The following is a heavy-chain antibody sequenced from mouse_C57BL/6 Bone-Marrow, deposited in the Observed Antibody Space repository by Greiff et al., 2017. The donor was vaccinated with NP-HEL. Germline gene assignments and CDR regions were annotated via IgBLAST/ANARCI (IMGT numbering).Heavy chain of an antibody. J-gene: IGHJ2*01. D-gene: IGHD2-5*01. V-gene: IGHV1-15*01. CDR2: IDPETGGT. CDR3: TRGGDSNYGNY. Sequence: VKLVESGAELVRPGASVTLSCKASGYTFTDYEMHWVKQTPVHGLEWIGAIDPETGGTAYNQKFKGKAILTADKSSSTAYMELRSLTSEDSAVYYCTRGGDSNYGNYWGQGTTLTVSS. CDR1: GYTFTDYE.